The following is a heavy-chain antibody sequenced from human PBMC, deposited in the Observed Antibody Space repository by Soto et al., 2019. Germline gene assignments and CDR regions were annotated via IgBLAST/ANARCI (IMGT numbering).Heavy chain of an antibody. CDR1: GFTFNSYS. V-gene: IGHV3-21*01. J-gene: IGHJ3*01. Sequence: GSLRLSCAASGFTFNSYSVNWVRQAPGKGLEWVASISSGSVYIDFADSVKGRFTISRDDVTNSVSLQMDSLRVEDTGIYYCARYDAFKAFDLWGQGTMVTVSS. CDR3: ARYDAFKAFDL. CDR2: ISSGSVYI. D-gene: IGHD1-1*01.